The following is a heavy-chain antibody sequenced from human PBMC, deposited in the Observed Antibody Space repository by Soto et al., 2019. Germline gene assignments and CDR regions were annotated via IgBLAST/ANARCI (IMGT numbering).Heavy chain of an antibody. D-gene: IGHD2-8*01. CDR3: AREGDRYSVNGVCPFDY. J-gene: IGHJ4*02. CDR2: VSYDGSKK. V-gene: IGHV3-33*01. CDR1: GVTFSTYG. Sequence: QVQLVGSGGGVVQPGRSLRLSCVASGVTFSTYGMHWVRQAPGKGLEWVALVSYDGSKKYYADSVKGRFTISKDNSKNTLYLQMNSLRAEDTAVYYCAREGDRYSVNGVCPFDYWGQGSLVTVSS.